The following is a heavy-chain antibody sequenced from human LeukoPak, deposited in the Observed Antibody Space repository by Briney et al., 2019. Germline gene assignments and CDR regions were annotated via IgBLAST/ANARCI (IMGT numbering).Heavy chain of an antibody. CDR1: GFTFSSYG. V-gene: IGHV3-30*18. J-gene: IGHJ4*02. CDR3: AKDAGSATAAGLT. Sequence: GGSLRLSCAASGFTFSSYGMHWVRQAPGKGLEWVAVISYDGSNKYYADSVKGRFTISRDNSKNTLYLQMNSLRAEDTAVYYCAKDAGSATAAGLTWGQGTLVTVSS. D-gene: IGHD6-13*01. CDR2: ISYDGSNK.